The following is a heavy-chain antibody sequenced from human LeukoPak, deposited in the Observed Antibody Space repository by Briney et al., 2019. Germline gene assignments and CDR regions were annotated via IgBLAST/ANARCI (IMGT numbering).Heavy chain of an antibody. CDR2: ISYDGSNK. Sequence: PGGSLRLSCAASGFTFSSYAMHWVRQAPGKGLEWVAVISYDGSNKYYADSVKGRFTISRDSSKNTLYLRMNSLRAEDTAVYYCASNKYPVQAFDVWGQGTMVTVSS. D-gene: IGHD2/OR15-2a*01. J-gene: IGHJ3*01. CDR3: ASNKYPVQAFDV. V-gene: IGHV3-30-3*01. CDR1: GFTFSSYA.